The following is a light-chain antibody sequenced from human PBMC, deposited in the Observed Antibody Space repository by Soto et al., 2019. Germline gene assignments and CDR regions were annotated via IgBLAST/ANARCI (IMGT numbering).Light chain of an antibody. J-gene: IGKJ1*01. V-gene: IGKV3-20*01. CDR2: GAS. Sequence: EIVLTQSPGTLSLSPGERATLSCRASQSVSNNYLTWYQQKPGQAPRRLIYGASSRATGIPDRFSGYGSGTDFTLTTSRLKPQYFAVYYSLQYGIQPRTFGHGNKVEIK. CDR1: QSVSNNY. CDR3: LQYGIQPRT.